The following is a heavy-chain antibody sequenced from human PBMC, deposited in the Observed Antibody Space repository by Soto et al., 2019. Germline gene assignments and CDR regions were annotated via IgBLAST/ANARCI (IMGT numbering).Heavy chain of an antibody. V-gene: IGHV4-39*01. D-gene: IGHD4-17*01. CDR2: INYSGST. Sequence: SETLSLTCTVSGASISSGGYSWGWIRQPPGKGLEWIGNINYSGSTYYNPSLKSRVTISVDTSKNQFSLNLSSVTAADTAVYYCARTYYGGPGYWGQGTLVTVSS. CDR1: GASISSGGYS. J-gene: IGHJ4*02. CDR3: ARTYYGGPGY.